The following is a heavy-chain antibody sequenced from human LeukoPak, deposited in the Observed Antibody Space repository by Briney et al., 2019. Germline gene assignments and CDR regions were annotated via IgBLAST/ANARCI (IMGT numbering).Heavy chain of an antibody. J-gene: IGHJ4*02. D-gene: IGHD3-16*01. CDR1: GGSISSGSYY. V-gene: IGHV4-61*02. CDR2: IYTSGST. CDR3: ARALSWGYSSFDY. Sequence: SHTLSLTCTVSGGSISSGSYYWSWIRQPAGKGLEWIGRIYTSGSTNYNPSLKSRVTISVDTSKNQFSLKLSSVTAADTAVYYCARALSWGYSSFDYWGQGTLVTVSS.